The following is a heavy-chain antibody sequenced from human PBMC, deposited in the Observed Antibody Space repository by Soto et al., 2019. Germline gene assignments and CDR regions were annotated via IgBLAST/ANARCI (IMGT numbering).Heavy chain of an antibody. D-gene: IGHD1-26*01. CDR2: ITGSGGTT. V-gene: IGHV3-23*01. J-gene: IGHJ4*02. CDR3: AKNISGSLKPDH. CDR1: GFTFSAFV. Sequence: EVQLLESGGGLVQPGGSLRLACAGSGFTFSAFVMSWVRQAPGKGLEWVSSITGSGGTTYYADSVKGRFTISRDNSKNTLYLQMNSLRAEDTARYYCAKNISGSLKPDHWGQGTLVTVSS.